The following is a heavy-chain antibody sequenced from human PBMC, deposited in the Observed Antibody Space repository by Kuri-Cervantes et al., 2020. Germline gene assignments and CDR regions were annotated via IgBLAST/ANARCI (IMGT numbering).Heavy chain of an antibody. Sequence: GESLKISCAASGFTFSSYAMSWVRQAPGKGLEWVSYISSSSRTIYHADSVKGRFTISRDNAKNSLYLQLNSLRAEDTAVYYCARVPGSLSPLYYMDVWGKGTTVTVSS. CDR2: ISSSSRTI. D-gene: IGHD2-15*01. V-gene: IGHV3-48*01. J-gene: IGHJ6*03. CDR3: ARVPGSLSPLYYMDV. CDR1: GFTFSSYA.